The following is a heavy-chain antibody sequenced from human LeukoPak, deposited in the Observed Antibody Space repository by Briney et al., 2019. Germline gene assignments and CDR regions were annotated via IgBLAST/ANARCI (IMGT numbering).Heavy chain of an antibody. CDR1: GGTFSSYA. D-gene: IGHD2-2*01. CDR3: ARASLLGYCSSTSCLSYYFDY. V-gene: IGHV1-69*13. J-gene: IGHJ4*02. CDR2: IIPIFGTA. Sequence: GASVTVSCKASGGTFSSYAISWVRQAPGQGLEWMGGIIPIFGTANYAQKFQGRVTITADESTSTAYMELSSLRSEDTAVYYCARASLLGYCSSTSCLSYYFDYWGQGTLVTVSS.